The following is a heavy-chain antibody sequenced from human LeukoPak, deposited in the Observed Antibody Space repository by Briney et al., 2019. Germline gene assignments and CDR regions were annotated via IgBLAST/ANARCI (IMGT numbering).Heavy chain of an antibody. V-gene: IGHV3-21*01. J-gene: IGHJ6*02. CDR1: GFTFSSYS. D-gene: IGHD3-22*01. CDR3: ASCPNSSGYFFYYYYGMDV. Sequence: PGGSLRLSCAASGFTFSSYSMNWVRQAPGKGLEWVSSISSSSSYIYYADSVKGRFTISRDNAKNSLYLQMNSLRAEDTAVYYCASCPNSSGYFFYYYYGMDVWGQGTTVTVSS. CDR2: ISSSSSYI.